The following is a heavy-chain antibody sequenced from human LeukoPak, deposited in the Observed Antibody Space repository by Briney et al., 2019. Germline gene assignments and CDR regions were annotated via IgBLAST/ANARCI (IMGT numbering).Heavy chain of an antibody. Sequence: GGSLRLSCAASGFTFNDYAMHWVRQAPGKGLEWVSGISWNSGSIVYGDSVKGRFTLSRDNAKNSLFLQMHSLRAEDTALYYCAREIRRDGSLYYFDYWGQGTLVTVSS. V-gene: IGHV3-9*01. CDR3: AREIRRDGSLYYFDY. CDR1: GFTFNDYA. J-gene: IGHJ4*02. D-gene: IGHD5-24*01. CDR2: ISWNSGSI.